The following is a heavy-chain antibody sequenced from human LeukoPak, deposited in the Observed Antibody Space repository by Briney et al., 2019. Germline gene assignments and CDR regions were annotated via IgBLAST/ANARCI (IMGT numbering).Heavy chain of an antibody. CDR2: ISYDGSNK. J-gene: IGHJ4*02. D-gene: IGHD2-8*02. V-gene: IGHV3-30-3*01. CDR3: ARDGLLGYFDY. CDR1: AFTFSSYA. Sequence: PGPSLRLSCAASAFTFSSYAMHCVRQAPGNWLEWVAVISYDGSNKYYADSVKGRFTISRDNSKNTLYLQMNSLRAEDTAVYYCARDGLLGYFDYWGQGTLVTVSS.